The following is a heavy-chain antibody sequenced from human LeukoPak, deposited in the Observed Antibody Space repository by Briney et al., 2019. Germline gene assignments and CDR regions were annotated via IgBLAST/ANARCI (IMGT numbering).Heavy chain of an antibody. J-gene: IGHJ3*02. CDR1: GFTFSSYA. CDR2: ISGSGGST. V-gene: IGHV3-23*01. D-gene: IGHD6-19*01. Sequence: GGSLRLSCAASGFTFSSYAMSWVRQAPGQGLEWVSGISGSGGSTYYADSVKGRFTISRDNSKNTLYLQMNSLRAEDTAVYYCAKSAPSIAVAGTFDAFDIWGQGTMVTVSS. CDR3: AKSAPSIAVAGTFDAFDI.